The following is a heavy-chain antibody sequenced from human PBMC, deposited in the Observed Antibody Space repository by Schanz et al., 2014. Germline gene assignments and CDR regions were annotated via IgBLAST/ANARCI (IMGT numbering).Heavy chain of an antibody. CDR2: ISHDGYST. Sequence: EVQLVESGGGLVQPGGSLRLSCSASGFTFSTYAMHWVRQAPGKGLEYVSAISHDGYSTYYADSVKGRFTISRDNTKNTLYLQVSSQTAKDTAVYFCVKDYRGQGTLXTVSS. CDR3: VKDY. CDR1: GFTFSTYA. V-gene: IGHV3-64D*06. J-gene: IGHJ4*02.